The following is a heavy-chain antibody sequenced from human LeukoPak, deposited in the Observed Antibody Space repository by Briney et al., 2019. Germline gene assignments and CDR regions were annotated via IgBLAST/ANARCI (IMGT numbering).Heavy chain of an antibody. V-gene: IGHV3-23*01. CDR1: GFTFSSYA. Sequence: PGASLRLSCAASGFTFSSYAMSWVRQAPGKGLEWVSAISGSGGSTYYADSVKGRITISRDNSKNTLYLQMNSLRAEDTAVYYCAKGGYYDSSGYLAPWGQGTLVTVSS. CDR3: AKGGYYDSSGYLAP. D-gene: IGHD3-22*01. J-gene: IGHJ5*02. CDR2: ISGSGGST.